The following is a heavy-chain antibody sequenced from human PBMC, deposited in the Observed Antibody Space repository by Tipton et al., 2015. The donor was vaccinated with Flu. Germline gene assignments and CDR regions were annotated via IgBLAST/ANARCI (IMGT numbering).Heavy chain of an antibody. J-gene: IGHJ3*02. D-gene: IGHD3-22*01. Sequence: SLRLSCAASGFTFSYFGMNWVRLAPGKGLEWVSFISSSGSHTDYADSVRGRFTVSRDDAKNSMYLQMSSLRVEDTAVYFCARGWSDYYDSREGDAFDIWGQGTMVTVSS. V-gene: IGHV3-21*01. CDR3: ARGWSDYYDSREGDAFDI. CDR1: GFTFSYFG. CDR2: ISSSGSHT.